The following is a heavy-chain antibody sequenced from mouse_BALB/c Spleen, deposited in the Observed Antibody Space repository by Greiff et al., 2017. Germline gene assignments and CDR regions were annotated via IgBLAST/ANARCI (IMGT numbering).Heavy chain of an antibody. Sequence: DVKLVESGGGLVKPGGSLKLSCAASGFTFSSYAMSWVRQSPEKRLEWVAEISSGGSYTYYPDTVTGRFTISRDNAKNTLYLEMSSLRSEDTAMYYCARSGTDAMDYWGQGTSVTVSS. J-gene: IGHJ4*01. CDR3: ARSGTDAMDY. CDR2: ISSGGSYT. D-gene: IGHD3-3*01. V-gene: IGHV5-9-4*01. CDR1: GFTFSSYA.